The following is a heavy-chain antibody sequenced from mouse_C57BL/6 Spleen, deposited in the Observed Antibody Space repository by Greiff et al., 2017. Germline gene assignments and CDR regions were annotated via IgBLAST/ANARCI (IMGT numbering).Heavy chain of an antibody. J-gene: IGHJ4*01. V-gene: IGHV1-82*01. CDR1: GYAFSSSW. CDR2: IYPGDGDT. Sequence: VKLQQSGPELVKPGASVKISCKASGYAFSSSWMNWVKQRPGKGLEWIGRIYPGDGDTNYNGKFKGKATLTADKSSSTAYMQLSSLTSEDSAVYFCARPGSSSHYAMDYWGQGTSVTVSS. CDR3: ARPGSSSHYAMDY. D-gene: IGHD1-1*01.